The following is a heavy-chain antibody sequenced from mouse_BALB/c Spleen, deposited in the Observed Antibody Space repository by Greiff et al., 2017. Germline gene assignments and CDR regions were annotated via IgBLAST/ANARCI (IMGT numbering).Heavy chain of an antibody. J-gene: IGHJ4*01. CDR1: GYTFTSYW. V-gene: IGHV1-7*01. D-gene: IGHD2-2*01. CDR3: ARGDGYDGPMDY. CDR2: INPSTGYT. Sequence: QVQLQQSGAELVKPGASVKMSCKASGYTFTSYWMHWVKQRPGQGLEWIGYINPSTGYTEYNQKFKDKATLTADKSSSTAYMQLSSLTSEDSAVYYCARGDGYDGPMDYWGQGTSVTVSA.